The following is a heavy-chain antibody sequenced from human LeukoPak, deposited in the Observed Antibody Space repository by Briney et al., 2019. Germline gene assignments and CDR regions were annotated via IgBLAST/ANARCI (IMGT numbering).Heavy chain of an antibody. CDR1: GYRFSNYW. Sequence: ESLKISCKASGYRFSNYWIGWVRQMPGKGLEWMGLISPTDADTTYSPSFQGQVTISADKSINTAYLQWSSLKASDTAIYYCARRRYSGGNSGWFDPWGQGTLVIVSP. CDR2: ISPTDADT. D-gene: IGHD4-23*01. CDR3: ARRRYSGGNSGWFDP. V-gene: IGHV5-51*01. J-gene: IGHJ5*02.